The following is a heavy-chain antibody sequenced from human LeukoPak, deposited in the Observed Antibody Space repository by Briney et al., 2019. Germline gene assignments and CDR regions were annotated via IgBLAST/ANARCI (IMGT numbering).Heavy chain of an antibody. D-gene: IGHD5-24*01. Sequence: ASVKVSCKTSGYTFSNYYMHWVRQAPGQGLEWMGIINPSGGNTNYAQNFQGRVTMTRDTSTSTVYMELSSLRSEDTAVYYCARVRDGYNDAYDMWGQGTMVTVPS. V-gene: IGHV1-46*01. J-gene: IGHJ3*02. CDR3: ARVRDGYNDAYDM. CDR1: GYTFSNYY. CDR2: INPSGGNT.